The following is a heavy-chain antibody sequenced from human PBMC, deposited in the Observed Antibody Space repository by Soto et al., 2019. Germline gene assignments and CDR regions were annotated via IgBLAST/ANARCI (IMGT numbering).Heavy chain of an antibody. CDR1: GFTFGDYA. CDR3: TSEYSSSSGWYNWLDP. V-gene: IGHV3-49*03. Sequence: GGSLRLSCTASGFTFGDYAMSWFRQAPGKGLEWVGFIRSKAYGGTTEYAASVKGRFTISRDDSKSIAYLQMNSLKTEDTAVYYCTSEYSSSSGWYNWLDPWGQGTLVTVSS. CDR2: IRSKAYGGTT. J-gene: IGHJ5*02. D-gene: IGHD6-6*01.